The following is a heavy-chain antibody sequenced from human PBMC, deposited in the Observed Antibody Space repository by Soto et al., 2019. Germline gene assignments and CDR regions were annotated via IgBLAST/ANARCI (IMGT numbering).Heavy chain of an antibody. CDR3: AANVDPGYCSSTSCYIFSGMDV. V-gene: IGHV1-69*13. D-gene: IGHD2-2*02. J-gene: IGHJ6*02. CDR1: GGTFSSYA. Sequence: SVKVSCKASGGTFSSYAISWVRQAPGQGLEWMGGIIPIFGTANYAQKFQGRVTITADESMSTAYTELSSLRSEDTAVYYCAANVDPGYCSSTSCYIFSGMDVWGQGTTVTVSS. CDR2: IIPIFGTA.